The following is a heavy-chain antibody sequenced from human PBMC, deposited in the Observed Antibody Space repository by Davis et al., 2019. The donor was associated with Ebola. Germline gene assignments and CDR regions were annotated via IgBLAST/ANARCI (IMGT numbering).Heavy chain of an antibody. CDR3: ARDSPGVAAAFDY. J-gene: IGHJ4*02. D-gene: IGHD6-13*01. Sequence: GESLKISCAASGFTFSSYAMNWVRQAPGKGLEWVSGISGSGASTYYADSVKGRFTISRDDAKNSLYLQMNSLRDEDTAVYYCARDSPGVAAAFDYWGQGTLVTVSS. CDR1: GFTFSSYA. CDR2: ISGSGAST. V-gene: IGHV3-23*01.